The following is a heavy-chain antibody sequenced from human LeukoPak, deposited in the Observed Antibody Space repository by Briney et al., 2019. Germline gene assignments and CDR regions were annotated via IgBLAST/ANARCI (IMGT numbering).Heavy chain of an antibody. J-gene: IGHJ4*02. Sequence: SETLSLTCTVSGGSISTYYWSWIRQPPGKGLEWIGYIYYSGITNYNPSLKSRATISVDTSKNQFSLKLSSVTAADTAVYYCARGTYGSGSYYQDYWGQGTLVTVSS. CDR3: ARGTYGSGSYYQDY. D-gene: IGHD3-10*01. CDR2: IYYSGIT. V-gene: IGHV4-59*01. CDR1: GGSISTYY.